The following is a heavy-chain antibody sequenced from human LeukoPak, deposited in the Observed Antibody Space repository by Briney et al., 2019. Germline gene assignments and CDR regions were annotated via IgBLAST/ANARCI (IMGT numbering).Heavy chain of an antibody. Sequence: SETLSLTCTVSGGSISSGDYYWSWIRQPPGKGPEWIGYIYYSGSTYYNPSLKSRVTISVDTSKNQFSLKLSSVTAADTAVYYCASGRRGVWFDPWGQGTLVTVSS. CDR2: IYYSGST. V-gene: IGHV4-30-4*01. J-gene: IGHJ5*02. CDR1: GGSISSGDYY. CDR3: ASGRRGVWFDP.